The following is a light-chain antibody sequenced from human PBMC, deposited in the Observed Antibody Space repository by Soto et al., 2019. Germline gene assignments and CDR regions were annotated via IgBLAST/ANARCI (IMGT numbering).Light chain of an antibody. CDR3: QQSYSTPLS. CDR1: QCISNY. V-gene: IGKV1-39*01. Sequence: DIQMTQSPSSLSASVGDRVTITCRASQCISNYLNWYQQKPGKAHKLLIYAASSLQGYVPSRFSGSEYETVFTLTISSLRPNDFATYYCQQSYSTPLSFGPGTKVDNK. CDR2: AAS. J-gene: IGKJ3*01.